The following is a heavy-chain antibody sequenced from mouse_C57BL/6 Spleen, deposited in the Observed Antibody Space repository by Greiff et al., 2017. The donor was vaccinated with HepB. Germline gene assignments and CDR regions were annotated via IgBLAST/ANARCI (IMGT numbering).Heavy chain of an antibody. D-gene: IGHD1-1*01. CDR3: TRKDYYGSSYYFDY. CDR1: GYTFTDYE. V-gene: IGHV1-15*01. J-gene: IGHJ2*01. Sequence: QVQLQHSGAELVRPGASVTLSCKASGYTFTDYEMHWVKQTPVHGLEWIGAIDPETGGTAYNQKFKGKAILTADKSSSTAYMELRSLTSEDSAVYYCTRKDYYGSSYYFDYWGQGTTLTVSS. CDR2: IDPETGGT.